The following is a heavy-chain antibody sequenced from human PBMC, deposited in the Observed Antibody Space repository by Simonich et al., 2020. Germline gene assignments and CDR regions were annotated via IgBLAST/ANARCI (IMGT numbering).Heavy chain of an antibody. CDR3: ARLPDY. J-gene: IGHJ4*02. Sequence: QVQLQESGPGLVKPSETLSLTCTVSGGSISSYYWSWIRQPPGKGLEWIGYIHSSGSNNYTPSLKSRVTISLDTSKNQFSLKLSSVTAADTAVYYCARLPDYWGQGTLVTVSS. CDR2: IHSSGSN. CDR1: GGSISSYY. V-gene: IGHV4-59*08.